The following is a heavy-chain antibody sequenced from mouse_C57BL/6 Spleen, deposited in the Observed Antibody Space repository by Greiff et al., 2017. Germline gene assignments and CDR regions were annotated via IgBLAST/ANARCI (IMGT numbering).Heavy chain of an antibody. Sequence: QVQLQQPGAELVKPGASVQLSCTASGYTFTSYWMHWVKQRPGQGLEWIGMIHPNSGSTNYTEKFKSKATLTVAKSSSTAYMQLSSLTSEDSSVYYCAIPLTTVVATGAMDYWGQGTSVTVSS. CDR1: GYTFTSYW. V-gene: IGHV1-64*01. D-gene: IGHD1-1*01. J-gene: IGHJ4*01. CDR3: AIPLTTVVATGAMDY. CDR2: IHPNSGST.